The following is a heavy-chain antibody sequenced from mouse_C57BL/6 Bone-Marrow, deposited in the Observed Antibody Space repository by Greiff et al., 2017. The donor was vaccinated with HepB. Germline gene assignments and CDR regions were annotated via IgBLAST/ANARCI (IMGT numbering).Heavy chain of an antibody. D-gene: IGHD2-1*01. CDR1: GYTFTSYW. Sequence: VKLQQPGAELVKPGASVKVSCKASGYTFTSYWMHWVKQRPGQGLEWIGRIHPSDSDTNYNQKFKGKATLTVDKSSSTAYMQLSSLTSEDSAVYYCAVPYGNYVGGLAYWGQGTLVTVSA. J-gene: IGHJ3*01. V-gene: IGHV1-74*01. CDR3: AVPYGNYVGGLAY. CDR2: IHPSDSDT.